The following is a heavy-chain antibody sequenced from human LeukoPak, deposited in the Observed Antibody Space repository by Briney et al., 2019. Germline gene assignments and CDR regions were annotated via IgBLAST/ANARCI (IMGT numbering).Heavy chain of an antibody. Sequence: GGSLRLSCAASGFTFSSYAMSWVRQAPGKGLEWVANIKQDGSEKHYVDSVKGRFTISTDNAKNSMDLQMNSLRAEDTAVYYCARDAVADRFSAFDIWGQGTMVTVSS. D-gene: IGHD6-19*01. J-gene: IGHJ3*02. CDR1: GFTFSSYA. V-gene: IGHV3-7*01. CDR2: IKQDGSEK. CDR3: ARDAVADRFSAFDI.